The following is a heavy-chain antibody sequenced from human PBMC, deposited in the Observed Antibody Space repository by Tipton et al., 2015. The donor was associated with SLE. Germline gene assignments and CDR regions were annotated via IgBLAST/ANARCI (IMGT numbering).Heavy chain of an antibody. CDR3: ARGDYRFSYYLDV. D-gene: IGHD4-11*01. CDR1: GGSFSGYY. V-gene: IGHV4-34*01. CDR2: INHSGST. J-gene: IGHJ6*03. Sequence: TLSLTCAVYGGSFSGYYWSWIRQPPGKGLEWIGEINHSGSTNYNPSLKSRVTISVDTSKNQFSLKLRSVTAADRAVYYCARGDYRFSYYLDVWGKGTTVTVSS.